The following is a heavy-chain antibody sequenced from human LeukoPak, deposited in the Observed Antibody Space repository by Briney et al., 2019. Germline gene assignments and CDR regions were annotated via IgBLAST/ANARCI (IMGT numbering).Heavy chain of an antibody. D-gene: IGHD5-18*01. Sequence: SETLSLTCAVYGGSFSGYYWSWIRQPPGKGLEGIGEINHSGSTNDNPSLKSRVTISVDTSKNQFSLKLSSVTAADTAVYYCARGKSGFSAMALDYWGQGTLVTVSS. CDR2: INHSGST. V-gene: IGHV4-34*01. CDR1: GGSFSGYY. J-gene: IGHJ4*02. CDR3: ARGKSGFSAMALDY.